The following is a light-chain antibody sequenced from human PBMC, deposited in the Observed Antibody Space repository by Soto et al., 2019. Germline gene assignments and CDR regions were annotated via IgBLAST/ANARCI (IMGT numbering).Light chain of an antibody. Sequence: DIVLTQSPGPLSLSPGERATPSCKSSQSVSSSYLAWYQQKPGQAPRLLIYGASSRATGIPDRFSGSGSGTDFTLTISRLEPEDFAVYYCQQYGSSPTTFGQGTRLEIK. CDR2: GAS. CDR3: QQYGSSPTT. J-gene: IGKJ5*01. CDR1: QSVSSSY. V-gene: IGKV3-20*01.